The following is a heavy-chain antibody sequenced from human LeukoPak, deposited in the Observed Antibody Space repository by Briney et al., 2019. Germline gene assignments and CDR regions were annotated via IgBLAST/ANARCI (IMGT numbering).Heavy chain of an antibody. CDR2: LKQDGSEK. CDR1: GFTFSSYW. J-gene: IGHJ6*02. Sequence: PGGSLRLSCAASGFTFSSYWMSWVRQAPGKGLEWVANLKQDGSEKYYVDSVKGRFTISRDNAKNSLYLQMNSLRAEDTAVYYCARVKQLLYYYYGMDVWGQGTTVTVSS. CDR3: ARVKQLLYYYYGMDV. V-gene: IGHV3-7*01. D-gene: IGHD6-13*01.